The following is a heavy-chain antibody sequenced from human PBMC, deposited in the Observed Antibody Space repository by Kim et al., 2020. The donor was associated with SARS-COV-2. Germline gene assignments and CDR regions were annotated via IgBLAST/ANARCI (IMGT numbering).Heavy chain of an antibody. D-gene: IGHD6-19*01. V-gene: IGHV3-49*03. CDR1: GFTFGDYA. CDR3: TRGSIAVAAYYFDY. J-gene: IGHJ4*02. Sequence: GGSLRLSCTASGFTFGDYAMSWFRQAPGKGLEWVGFIRRKAYGGTTEYAASVKGRFTISRDNSKSIAYLQMNSLETEDTAVYYCTRGSIAVAAYYFDYWGQGTLVTVSS. CDR2: IRRKAYGGTT.